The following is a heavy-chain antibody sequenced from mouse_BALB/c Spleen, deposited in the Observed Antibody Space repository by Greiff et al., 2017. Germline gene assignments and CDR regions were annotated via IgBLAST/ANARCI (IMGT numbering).Heavy chain of an antibody. CDR3: ARHGLNYYGSSSYYYAMDY. Sequence: EVQLVESGGGLVKPGGSLKLSCAASGFTFSSYTMSWVRQTPEKRLEWVAYISNGGGSTYYPDTVKGRFTISRDNAKNTLYLQMSSLKSEDTAMYYCARHGLNYYGSSSYYYAMDYWGQGTSVTVSS. J-gene: IGHJ4*01. D-gene: IGHD1-1*01. V-gene: IGHV5-12-2*01. CDR1: GFTFSSYT. CDR2: ISNGGGST.